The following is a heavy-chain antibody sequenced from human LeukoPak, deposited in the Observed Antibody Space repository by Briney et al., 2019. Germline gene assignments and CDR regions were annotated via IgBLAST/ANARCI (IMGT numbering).Heavy chain of an antibody. Sequence: TGGSLRLSCAASGFTFSGYSMNWVRQPQGKGLEWVSSISSSSSYIYYADSVKGRFTISRDNAKNSLFLQMNSLRAEDTAVYYCARPGEQWLLLPDYWGQGTLVTVSS. CDR1: GFTFSGYS. J-gene: IGHJ4*02. CDR3: ARPGEQWLLLPDY. D-gene: IGHD6-19*01. V-gene: IGHV3-21*01. CDR2: ISSSSSYI.